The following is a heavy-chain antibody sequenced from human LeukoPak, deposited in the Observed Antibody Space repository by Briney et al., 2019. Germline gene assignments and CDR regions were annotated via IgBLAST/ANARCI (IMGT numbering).Heavy chain of an antibody. V-gene: IGHV5-51*01. CDR1: GYSFTSYW. D-gene: IGHD5-12*01. Sequence: GESLKISCKGSGYSFTSYWLGWVRQMPGKGLEWMGIIDPDDSDTRYSPSFQGQVTISADKSISTAYLQWSSLEASDTAMYYCGRRRYSGYDFEYWGQGTLVTVSS. CDR2: IDPDDSDT. CDR3: GRRRYSGYDFEY. J-gene: IGHJ4*02.